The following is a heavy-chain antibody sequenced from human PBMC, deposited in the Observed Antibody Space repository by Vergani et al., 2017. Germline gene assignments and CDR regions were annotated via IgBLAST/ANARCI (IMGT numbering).Heavy chain of an antibody. V-gene: IGHV4-38-2*01. CDR3: TGQPQEGASGPPSVPT. D-gene: IGHD5-12*01. Sequence: QVQLQESGPGLVEPSETLTLTCAVSGYSIRNGYYWGWIRQPPGKGLEWIGSIYHSGSTHYNPSLKSRVTISVDTSKNDFSLKVTSVTAADTAVYYCTGQPQEGASGPPSVPTWGQGISVIVSS. CDR1: GYSIRNGYY. J-gene: IGHJ4*02. CDR2: IYHSGST.